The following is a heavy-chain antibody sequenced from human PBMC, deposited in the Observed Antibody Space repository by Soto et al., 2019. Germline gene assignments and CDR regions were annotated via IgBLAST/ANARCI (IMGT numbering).Heavy chain of an antibody. D-gene: IGHD3-3*02. CDR1: GGSISSGSYY. V-gene: IGHV4-39*01. J-gene: IGHJ5*02. CDR3: ASPKIAFYNGFVP. CDR2: IYYSGST. Sequence: SETLCLTCTVSGGSISSGSYYWGWIRQPPGKGLEWIGSIYYSGSTYYNPSLKSRVTISVDTSKNQFSLKLSSVTAADTAVYYCASPKIAFYNGFVPWGQGTLVAVS.